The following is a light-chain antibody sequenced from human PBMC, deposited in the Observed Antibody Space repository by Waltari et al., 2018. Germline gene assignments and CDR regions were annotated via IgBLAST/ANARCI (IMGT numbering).Light chain of an antibody. J-gene: IGKJ1*01. V-gene: IGKV4-1*01. CDR2: WAS. CDR1: QNVLHSSHNKNN. CDR3: LQYYNTPRT. Sequence: DIVMTQSPDSLPVSLGERATIHCKSSQNVLHSSHNKNNLGWYQQPPGQTPKLLIYWASTRRSTVPDRFSGSGSGTDFTLTISSLQAEDVAVYYCLQYYNTPRTFGQGTKVEI.